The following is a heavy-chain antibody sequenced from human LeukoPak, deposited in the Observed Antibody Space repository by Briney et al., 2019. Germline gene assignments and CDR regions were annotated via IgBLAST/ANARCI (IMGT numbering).Heavy chain of an antibody. J-gene: IGHJ5*02. D-gene: IGHD3-10*01. V-gene: IGHV4-4*07. CDR3: ARGVPWDYYGSGSGSWFDP. CDR2: IYTSGST. Sequence: PSETLSLTCTVSGGSISSYYWSWIRQPAGKGLEWIGRIYTSGSTNYNPSLKSRVTISVDTSKNQFSLKLSSVTAADTAVYYCARGVPWDYYGSGSGSWFDPWGQGTLVTVSS. CDR1: GGSISSYY.